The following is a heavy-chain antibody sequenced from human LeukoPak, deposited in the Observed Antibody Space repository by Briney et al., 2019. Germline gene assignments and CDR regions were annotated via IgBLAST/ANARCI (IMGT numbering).Heavy chain of an antibody. D-gene: IGHD3-22*01. V-gene: IGHV4-39*01. Sequence: PSETLSLTCTVSGGSISTSSYYWGWIRQPPGKGLEWIGSIYYSGSTYYNPSLKSRVTISVDTSKNQFSLKLTSVTAADTAVYYCARGRYDSSGYGMDVWGQGTTVTVSS. CDR2: IYYSGST. CDR3: ARGRYDSSGYGMDV. CDR1: GGSISTSSYY. J-gene: IGHJ6*02.